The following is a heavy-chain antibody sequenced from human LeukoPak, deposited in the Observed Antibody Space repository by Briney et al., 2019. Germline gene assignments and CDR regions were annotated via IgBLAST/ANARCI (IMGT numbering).Heavy chain of an antibody. V-gene: IGHV3-7*01. CDR2: MNLDGSEK. D-gene: IGHD1-26*01. CDR1: GFTFSSYW. Sequence: PGGSLRLSCAASGFTFSSYWMTWVRQAPGKGLEWVANMNLDGSEKYYVDSVKGRFIISRDNAKNSLFLQMNSLIAEDTAVYYCARDKIVGATYFDYWGQGILVTVSS. J-gene: IGHJ4*02. CDR3: ARDKIVGATYFDY.